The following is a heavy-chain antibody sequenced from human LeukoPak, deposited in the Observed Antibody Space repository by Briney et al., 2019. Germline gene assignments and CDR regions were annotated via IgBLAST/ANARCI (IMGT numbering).Heavy chain of an antibody. CDR1: GFTFSSYA. CDR2: ISGSGGST. CDR3: AKAGIVVVPAGILDY. D-gene: IGHD2-2*01. J-gene: IGHJ4*02. Sequence: PGGSLRLSCAASGFTFSSYAMSWVRQAPGKGLEWFSAISGSGGSTYYADSVKGRFTISRDNSKNTLYLQMNSLRAEDTAVYYCAKAGIVVVPAGILDYWGQGTLVTVSS. V-gene: IGHV3-23*01.